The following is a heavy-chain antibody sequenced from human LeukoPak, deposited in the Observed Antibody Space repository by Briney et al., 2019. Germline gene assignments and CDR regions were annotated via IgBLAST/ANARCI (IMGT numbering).Heavy chain of an antibody. Sequence: GGSLRLSCTTSGFTFGTSTMTWVRQAPGKGLEWVSTINSNGGSTYYASSVKGRFTISRDNSRNSLYLQMNSLRAEDTAVYYCARGIYGSGRWSYFDYWGQGTLVTVSS. J-gene: IGHJ4*02. CDR1: GFTFGTST. CDR2: INSNGGST. CDR3: ARGIYGSGRWSYFDY. D-gene: IGHD3-10*01. V-gene: IGHV3-23*01.